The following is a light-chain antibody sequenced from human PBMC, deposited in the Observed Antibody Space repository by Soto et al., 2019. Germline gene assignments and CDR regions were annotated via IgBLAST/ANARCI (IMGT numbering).Light chain of an antibody. V-gene: IGLV2-14*01. Sequence: QSVLTQPASVSGSPGQSITISCSGFSSDVGDYNYVSWYQQHAGKVPKLIIYEVTNRPLGVSSRFSGSKSGYTDSLTISGLQTDDEADYYCSSYTSSIRIFGGGTQLTVL. J-gene: IGLJ2*01. CDR3: SSYTSSIRI. CDR1: SSDVGDYNY. CDR2: EVT.